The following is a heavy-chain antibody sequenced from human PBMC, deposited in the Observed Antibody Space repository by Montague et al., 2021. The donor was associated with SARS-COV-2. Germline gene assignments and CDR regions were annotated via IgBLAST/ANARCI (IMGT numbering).Heavy chain of an antibody. CDR3: AGAVRYYYDSSGAGAFDI. V-gene: IGHV4-59*01. CDR2: IYYSGST. CDR1: GGSISSYY. J-gene: IGHJ3*02. D-gene: IGHD3-22*01. Sequence: SETLSLTCTVSGGSISSYYWSWIRQPPGPGLEWIGYIYYSGSTNYNPSLTSRVTMSVDTSKNQFSLKLSSVTAADTAVYYCAGAVRYYYDSSGAGAFDIWGQGTMVTVSS.